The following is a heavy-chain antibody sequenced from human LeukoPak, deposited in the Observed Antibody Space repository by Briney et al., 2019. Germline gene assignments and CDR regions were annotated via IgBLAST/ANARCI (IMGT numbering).Heavy chain of an antibody. J-gene: IGHJ3*02. Sequence: ASVKVSCKASGYTFTSYGISWVRQAPGQGLEWMGWISAYNGNTNYAQKLQGRVTMTTDTSTSTAYMELRSLRSDDTAVYYCAREENLADAFDIWAKGQWSPSLQ. V-gene: IGHV1-18*01. D-gene: IGHD1-7*01. CDR3: AREENLADAFDI. CDR2: ISAYNGNT. CDR1: GYTFTSYG.